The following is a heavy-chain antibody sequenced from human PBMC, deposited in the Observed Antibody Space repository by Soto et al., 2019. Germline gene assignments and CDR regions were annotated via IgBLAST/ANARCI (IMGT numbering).Heavy chain of an antibody. CDR1: GFIFSHYY. J-gene: IGHJ4*02. Sequence: QVQMVESGGGLVKPGGPLRLSCAASGFIFSHYYMGWIRQAAGKGLEWVSYINPTSGHINYADSVKGRFTISRDNARNSLYLQKNSLSAADTAMYYFAKLPYSAYNRHFDYCGQGTLVTVSS. V-gene: IGHV3-11*06. CDR3: AKLPYSAYNRHFDY. CDR2: INPTSGHI. D-gene: IGHD4-4*01.